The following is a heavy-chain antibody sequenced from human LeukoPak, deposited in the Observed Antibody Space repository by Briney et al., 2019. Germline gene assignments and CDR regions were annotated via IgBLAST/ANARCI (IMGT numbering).Heavy chain of an antibody. D-gene: IGHD3-22*01. CDR3: ASTLRSSGYTFDY. Sequence: SQTLSLTCTVSGGSISSGDYYWRWIRQPPGKGLEWIGYIYYSGSTYYNPSLKSRVTISVDTSKNQFSLKLSSVTAADTAVYYCASTLRSSGYTFDYWGQGTLVTVSS. CDR2: IYYSGST. CDR1: GGSISSGDYY. J-gene: IGHJ4*02. V-gene: IGHV4-30-4*01.